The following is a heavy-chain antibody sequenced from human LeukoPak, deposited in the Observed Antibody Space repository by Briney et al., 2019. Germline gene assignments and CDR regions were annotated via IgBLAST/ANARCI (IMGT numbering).Heavy chain of an antibody. J-gene: IGHJ5*02. Sequence: ASVKVSCKASGYTFTGYYMHWVRQAPGQGLEWMGWINPNSGGTNYAQKFQGRVTMTRDTSISTAYMELSRLRSDDTAVYYCAGDGGIKAANDWFDPWGQGTLVTVSS. D-gene: IGHD2-15*01. CDR1: GYTFTGYY. CDR3: AGDGGIKAANDWFDP. V-gene: IGHV1-2*02. CDR2: INPNSGGT.